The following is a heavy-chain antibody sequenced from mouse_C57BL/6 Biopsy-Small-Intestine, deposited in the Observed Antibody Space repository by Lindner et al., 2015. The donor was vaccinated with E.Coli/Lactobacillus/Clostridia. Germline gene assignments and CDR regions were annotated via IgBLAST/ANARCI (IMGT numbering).Heavy chain of an antibody. CDR3: TRPPFY. V-gene: IGHV1-54*01. CDR1: GYAFPNYL. J-gene: IGHJ2*01. CDR2: INPGSGDT. Sequence: VQLQESGAELVRPGTSVKVSCKASGYAFPNYLIEWVKQRPGQGLEWIGVINPGSGDTIYNEKFKGKATLTADKSSSTAYVQLSSLTSEDSAVYFCTRPPFYWGQGTTLTVSS.